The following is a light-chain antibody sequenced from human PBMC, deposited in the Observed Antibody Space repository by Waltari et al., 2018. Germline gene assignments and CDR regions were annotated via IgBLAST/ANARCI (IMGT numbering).Light chain of an antibody. CDR3: SSYTRSGVV. J-gene: IGLJ2*01. CDR1: GSDVGGYDY. Sequence: QSALTQPASVSGSPGQAIIISCTGTGSDVGGYDYVSWYQQYQGTAPRLIIYDVYNRPSWVSKRFSGSKSDNTASLTISGLQAEDESVYYCSSYTRSGVVFGGGTKLTVL. V-gene: IGLV2-14*01. CDR2: DVY.